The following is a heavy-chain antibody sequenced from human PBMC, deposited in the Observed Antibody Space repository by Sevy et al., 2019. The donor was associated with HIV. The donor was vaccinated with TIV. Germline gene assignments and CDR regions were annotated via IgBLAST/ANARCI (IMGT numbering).Heavy chain of an antibody. V-gene: IGHV3-23*01. Sequence: GESLKISCAASGFTFSKYSMSWVRQPPGKGLEWVSTLSFGCGEINHADSVKGRFTISRDNSKNSLYLQMTNLRAEDTAVYYCAREGCTKPHDYWGQGTLVTVSS. D-gene: IGHD2-8*01. CDR2: LSFGCGEI. CDR3: AREGCTKPHDY. J-gene: IGHJ4*02. CDR1: GFTFSKYS.